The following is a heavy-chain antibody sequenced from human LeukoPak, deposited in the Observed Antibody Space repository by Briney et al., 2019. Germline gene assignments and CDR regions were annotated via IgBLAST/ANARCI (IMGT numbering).Heavy chain of an antibody. D-gene: IGHD3-10*01. J-gene: IGHJ6*04. Sequence: PSETLSLTCTVSGGSISSYYWSWLRQPPGKGLEWLGYIYYSGSTNYNPSLKSRVTISVDTSKNQFSLKLSSVTAADTAVYYCARDRELYYYGSGIMDVWGKGTTVTISS. CDR2: IYYSGST. CDR3: ARDRELYYYGSGIMDV. CDR1: GGSISSYY. V-gene: IGHV4-59*01.